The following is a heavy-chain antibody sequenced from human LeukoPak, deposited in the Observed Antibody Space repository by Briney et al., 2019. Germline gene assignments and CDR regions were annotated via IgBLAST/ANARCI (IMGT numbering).Heavy chain of an antibody. D-gene: IGHD3-10*01. V-gene: IGHV3-23*01. Sequence: GGSLRLSCTASGFTFSSYDISWVRQAPGKGLEWVSTISGLGGRTYYADSVKGRFTISRDNAKNTLYLQLNSLRAEDTAVYYCARDLAIVRGPMDVWGKGTTVTISS. CDR1: GFTFSSYD. J-gene: IGHJ6*03. CDR3: ARDLAIVRGPMDV. CDR2: ISGLGGRT.